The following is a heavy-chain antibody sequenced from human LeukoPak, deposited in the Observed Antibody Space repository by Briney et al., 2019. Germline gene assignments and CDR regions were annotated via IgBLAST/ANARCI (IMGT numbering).Heavy chain of an antibody. CDR2: INHSGST. CDR1: GGSFSGYY. CDR3: ARSARIAAAYFDY. J-gene: IGHJ4*02. V-gene: IGHV4-34*01. D-gene: IGHD6-13*01. Sequence: SETLSLTCAVYGGSFSGYYWSWIRQPPGKGLEWIGEINHSGSTNYNPSLKSRVTISVDTSKNQFSLKLSSVTAADTAVYYCARSARIAAAYFDYWGQGTLVTVSS.